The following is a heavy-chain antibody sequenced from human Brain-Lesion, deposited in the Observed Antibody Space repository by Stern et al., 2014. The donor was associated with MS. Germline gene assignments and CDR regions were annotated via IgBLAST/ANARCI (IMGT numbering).Heavy chain of an antibody. J-gene: IGHJ6*02. CDR1: GFTFGNYW. CDR3: ARVYNTIYGIVTQRGSGMDV. V-gene: IGHV3-7*01. CDR2: IKEDGNEK. Sequence: EMQLVESGGGLVQPGGSLTISCTAAGFTFGNYWMTWVRQAPGKGLEWGANIKEDGNEKNYVDSVKGRFTISRDNARNSLYLQMNSLRVEDTALYYCARVYNTIYGIVTQRGSGMDVWGQGTTVIVSS. D-gene: IGHD3-3*01.